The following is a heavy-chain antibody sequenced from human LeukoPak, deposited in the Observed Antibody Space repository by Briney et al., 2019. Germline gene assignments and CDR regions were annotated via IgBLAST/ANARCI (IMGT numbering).Heavy chain of an antibody. Sequence: ASVKVSCKASGYTFTNYGVSWVRQAPGQGLEWMGWINAYNGDTHYAQNLQGRLTMTTDTSTSMAFMELRSLRPVDTAVYFCARWGLVAPGTYYYYYMDVWGRGTTVTVSS. V-gene: IGHV1-18*01. CDR2: INAYNGDT. D-gene: IGHD2-2*01. CDR3: ARWGLVAPGTYYYYYMDV. J-gene: IGHJ6*03. CDR1: GYTFTNYG.